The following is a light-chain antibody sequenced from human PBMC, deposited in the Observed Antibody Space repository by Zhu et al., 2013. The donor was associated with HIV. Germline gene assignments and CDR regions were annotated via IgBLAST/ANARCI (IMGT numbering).Light chain of an antibody. CDR1: QSVSRSY. J-gene: IGKJ1*01. Sequence: EIVLTQSPGTLSLSPGERATLSCRASQSVSRSYLAWYQQKPGQAPRLLIYGASSRATGIPDRFSGSGSGTDFTLTISRLEPEDFAVYYCQQYGGSPRTFGQGTTVEIK. CDR2: GAS. V-gene: IGKV3-20*01. CDR3: QQYGGSPRT.